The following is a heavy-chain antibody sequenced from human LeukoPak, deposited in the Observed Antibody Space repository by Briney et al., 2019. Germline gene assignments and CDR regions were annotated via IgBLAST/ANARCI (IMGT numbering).Heavy chain of an antibody. Sequence: PGGSLRLSCAASGFIFSTHGMHWVRQAPGKGLEWLAFIRYDGSNKYYADSVKGRFTISRDNSKNTLYLQMNSLRAEDTAVYYCARDFKIAAAGPHAEYFQHWGQGTLVTVSS. CDR2: IRYDGSNK. J-gene: IGHJ1*01. CDR1: GFIFSTHG. D-gene: IGHD6-13*01. V-gene: IGHV3-30*02. CDR3: ARDFKIAAAGPHAEYFQH.